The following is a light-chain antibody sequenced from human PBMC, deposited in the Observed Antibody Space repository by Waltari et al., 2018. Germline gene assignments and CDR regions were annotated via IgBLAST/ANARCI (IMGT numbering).Light chain of an antibody. CDR1: SPNIGNYF. V-gene: IGLV1-51*01. CDR2: DNN. CDR3: ATWDNSLTAVV. J-gene: IGLJ2*01. Sequence: QSVLTQPPSVSAAPGQKVTISCSGSSPNIGNYFVSWSHQLPGATPKLLIYDNNKRPSGIPDRFSASKSGTSATLDITGLQIGDEADYYCATWDNSLTAVVFGGGTKLTVL.